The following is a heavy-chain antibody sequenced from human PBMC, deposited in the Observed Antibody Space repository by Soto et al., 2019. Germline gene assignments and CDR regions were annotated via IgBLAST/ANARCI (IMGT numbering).Heavy chain of an antibody. CDR3: ARSTVITTNLDN. V-gene: IGHV1-2*02. D-gene: IGHD4-17*01. J-gene: IGHJ4*02. CDR2: ISPNSGGT. Sequence: QVQLVQSGAEVKKPGASVKVSCKASGDTFTGYYMHWVRQAPGQGLEWMRWISPNSGGTNYAQKFQGRVTMTRDTSISTAYMELSRLRSDDTAIYYCARSTVITTNLDNWGQGTLVTVSS. CDR1: GDTFTGYY.